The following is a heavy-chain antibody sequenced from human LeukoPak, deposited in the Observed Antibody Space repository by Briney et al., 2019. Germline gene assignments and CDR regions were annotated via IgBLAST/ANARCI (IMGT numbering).Heavy chain of an antibody. J-gene: IGHJ4*02. V-gene: IGHV3-48*03. CDR1: GFTFSSYE. Sequence: GGSLRLSCAASGFTFSSYEMNWVRQAPGKGLEWVSYISSSGSTIYYADSVKGRFTISKDNAKNSLYLQMNSLRAKDTAVYCCARDHGGLGYPDYWGQGTLVTVSS. CDR3: ARDHGGLGYPDY. CDR2: ISSSGSTI. D-gene: IGHD4-23*01.